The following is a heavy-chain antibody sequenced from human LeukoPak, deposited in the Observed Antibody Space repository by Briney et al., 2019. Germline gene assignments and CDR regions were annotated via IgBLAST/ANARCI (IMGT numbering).Heavy chain of an antibody. D-gene: IGHD6-19*01. V-gene: IGHV4-39*07. J-gene: IGHJ4*02. CDR1: GGSISRSSYY. CDR2: IYYSGST. CDR3: ASEQWLRY. Sequence: TSETLSLTCTVSGGSISRSSYYWGWIRQPPGKGLEWIGSIYYSGSTYYNPSLKSRLTISVDTSKNQFSLKLSSVTAADTAVYYCASEQWLRYWGQGTLVTVSS.